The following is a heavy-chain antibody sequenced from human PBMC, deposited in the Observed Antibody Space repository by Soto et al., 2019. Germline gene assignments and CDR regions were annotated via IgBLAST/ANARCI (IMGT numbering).Heavy chain of an antibody. V-gene: IGHV4-59*01. J-gene: IGHJ4*02. CDR1: GGSISNYY. Sequence: PSETLSLTCIASGGSISNYYWSWIRQPPGKGLEWIGYIYYSGSTNYNPSLQSRVTISVDTSKNQFSLKLSSVTAADTAVYYCARAVLPATAPFDYWGQGALVTVS. CDR3: ARAVLPATAPFDY. CDR2: IYYSGST. D-gene: IGHD2-2*01.